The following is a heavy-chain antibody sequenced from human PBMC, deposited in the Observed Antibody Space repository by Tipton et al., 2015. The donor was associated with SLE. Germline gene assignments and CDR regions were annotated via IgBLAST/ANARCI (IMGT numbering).Heavy chain of an antibody. CDR2: ISSSSSYT. V-gene: IGHV3-11*06. Sequence: SLRLSCAASGFTFSDYYMSWIRQAPGKGLEWVSYISSSSSYTNYADSVKGRFTISRDNAKNSLYLQMNSLRAEDTAVYYCARDDGYYYGMDVWGQGTTVTVAS. CDR3: ARDDGYYYGMDV. J-gene: IGHJ6*02. CDR1: GFTFSDYY.